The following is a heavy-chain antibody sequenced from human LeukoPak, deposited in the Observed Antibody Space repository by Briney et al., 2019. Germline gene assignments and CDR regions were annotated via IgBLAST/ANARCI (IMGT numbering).Heavy chain of an antibody. CDR3: ARHGGTLDYFDS. D-gene: IGHD1-26*01. CDR1: NGSISTYY. Sequence: PSETLSLTCSVSNGSISTYYWSWIRQSPGKGLEWIGYIYYGGTTPYNPSLKRRVTISVHSPKNHFSLRLTSLTAADTALYYCARHGGTLDYFDSWGPGSLVIVSS. V-gene: IGHV4-59*08. J-gene: IGHJ4*02. CDR2: IYYGGTT.